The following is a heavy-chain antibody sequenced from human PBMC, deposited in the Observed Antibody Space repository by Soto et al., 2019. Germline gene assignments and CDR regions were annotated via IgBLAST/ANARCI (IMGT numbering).Heavy chain of an antibody. D-gene: IGHD2-15*01. CDR1: GYTFTSYT. CDR3: ASSAGIYYSYVMDV. Sequence: QVQLVQSGAEVKKPGASVKVSCKASGYTFTSYTIHWVRQAPGQRLEWMGWINAGNGNTKYSQKFQGRVTFTRDTSASTAYMELSSLRSEDTAVYYFASSAGIYYSYVMDVWGQGTTVTVSS. V-gene: IGHV1-3*01. J-gene: IGHJ6*02. CDR2: INAGNGNT.